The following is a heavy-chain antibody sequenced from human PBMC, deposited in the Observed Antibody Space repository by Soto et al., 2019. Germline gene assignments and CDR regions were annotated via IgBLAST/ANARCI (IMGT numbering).Heavy chain of an antibody. V-gene: IGHV3-74*01. CDR1: GFVFNMYW. D-gene: IGHD3-10*01. Sequence: GGSLRLSCAASGFVFNMYWMHWVRQVPGEGPEWVTRINDDGTRTDYADSAKGRFTISRDNAKDILYLQMNALRVDDTAVYYCIRGPRPSSVGTGAFWGQGTLGTVST. J-gene: IGHJ4*02. CDR3: IRGPRPSSVGTGAF. CDR2: INDDGTRT.